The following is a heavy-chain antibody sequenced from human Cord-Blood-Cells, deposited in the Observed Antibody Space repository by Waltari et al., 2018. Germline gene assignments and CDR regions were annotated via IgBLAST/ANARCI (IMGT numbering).Heavy chain of an antibody. D-gene: IGHD3-10*01. V-gene: IGHV3-21*01. CDR3: ARIYGSGSYRGN. CDR1: GFTFSSDS. CDR2: ISSSSSYI. Sequence: EVQLVESGGGLVKPGGSLRLSCAASGFTFSSDSMNWVRQAPGKGLEWVSSISSSSSYIYYADSVKGRFTISRDNAKNSLYLQMNSLRAEDTAVYYCARIYGSGSYRGNWGQGTLVTVSS. J-gene: IGHJ4*02.